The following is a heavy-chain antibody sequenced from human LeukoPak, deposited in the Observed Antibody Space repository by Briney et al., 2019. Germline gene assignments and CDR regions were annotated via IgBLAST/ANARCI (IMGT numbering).Heavy chain of an antibody. D-gene: IGHD4-17*01. V-gene: IGHV4-30-4*01. CDR3: ARYGDYGFDH. CDR2: ICDSGST. CDR1: GGSIRSGNYY. Sequence: SQTLSLTCTVSGGSIRSGNYYWSWIRQPPGKGLEWIGYICDSGSTYYNRSLQSRVTISVDTSKNQFSLKLSSVTAADTAVYYCARYGDYGFDHWGQGTLVTVSS. J-gene: IGHJ4*02.